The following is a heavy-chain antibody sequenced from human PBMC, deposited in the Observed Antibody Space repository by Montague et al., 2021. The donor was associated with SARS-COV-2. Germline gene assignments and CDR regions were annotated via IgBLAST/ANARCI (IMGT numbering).Heavy chain of an antibody. CDR3: ARVMRPGLRHFEHTRYYYGMDV. V-gene: IGHV3-74*01. CDR2: SNSDGSST. Sequence: SLRLSCAASGLTFSSYWMHWVRQAPGKGLVWVSRSNSDGSSTRYADSVKGRITISRDNAKNTLYLQMNSLRAEDTAVYYCARVMRPGLRHFEHTRYYYGMDVWGQGTTVTVSS. CDR1: GLTFSSYW. J-gene: IGHJ6*02. D-gene: IGHD3-9*01.